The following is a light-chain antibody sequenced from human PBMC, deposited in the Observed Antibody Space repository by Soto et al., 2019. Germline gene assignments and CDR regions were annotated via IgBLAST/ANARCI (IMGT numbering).Light chain of an antibody. Sequence: QAVLTQSSSASASLGSSVKLTCTLSSGHSSYIIAWHQQKPRKAPRYLMKLEGSGSYNKGSGVPDRFSGSSSGADRYLTISNLQSEDEADYYCETWDSNSWVFGGGTQLTVL. CDR2: LEGSGSY. V-gene: IGLV4-60*03. CDR3: ETWDSNSWV. CDR1: SGHSSYI. J-gene: IGLJ3*02.